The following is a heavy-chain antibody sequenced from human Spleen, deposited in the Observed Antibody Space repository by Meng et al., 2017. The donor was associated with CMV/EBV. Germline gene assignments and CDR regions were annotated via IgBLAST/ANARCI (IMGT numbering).Heavy chain of an antibody. V-gene: IGHV3-30*02. CDR3: AKDLVRRSLYYYYGMDV. D-gene: IGHD1-1*01. CDR2: IRYDGSNK. CDR1: GFTFSSYG. Sequence: GGSLRLSCAASGFTFSSYGMHWVRQAPGKGLEWVAFIRYDGSNKYYADSVEGRFTISRDNSKNTLYLQMNSLRAEDTAVYYCAKDLVRRSLYYYYGMDVWGQGTTVTVSS. J-gene: IGHJ6*02.